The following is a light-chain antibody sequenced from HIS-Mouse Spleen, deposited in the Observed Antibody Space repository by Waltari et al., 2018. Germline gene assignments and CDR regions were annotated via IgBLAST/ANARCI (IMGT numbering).Light chain of an antibody. V-gene: IGLV5-45*02. CDR2: YKSDSDK. J-gene: IGLJ3*02. Sequence: QAVLTQPSSLSASPGASASLTCTLRSGSQLGTYRIYWYQQKPGSPPQYLLRYKSDSDKQQGSGVPSRFSGSKDASANAGILLISGLQSEDEADYYCMIWHSSAWVFGGGTKLTVL. CDR3: MIWHSSAWV. CDR1: SGSQLGTYR.